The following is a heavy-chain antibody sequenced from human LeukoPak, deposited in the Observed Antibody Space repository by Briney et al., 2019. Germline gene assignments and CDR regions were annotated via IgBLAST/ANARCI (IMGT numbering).Heavy chain of an antibody. V-gene: IGHV3-11*01. CDR2: ISDSGGAI. Sequence: GGSLRLSCAASGFTFSAYYMSWIRQTPGKGLEWISYISDSGGAIYYADSVKGRFTISRDNAKNSLYLQMTSLRAEDTAVYYCARVAFTYGILHFGYWGQGTLVTVSS. CDR3: ARVAFTYGILHFGY. CDR1: GFTFSAYY. J-gene: IGHJ4*02. D-gene: IGHD3-10*01.